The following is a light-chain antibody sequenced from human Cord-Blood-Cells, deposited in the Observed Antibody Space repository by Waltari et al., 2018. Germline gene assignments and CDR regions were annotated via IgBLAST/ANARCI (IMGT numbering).Light chain of an antibody. V-gene: IGLV2-23*01. CDR1: XXXXXXXXX. Sequence: QSALTQPASVSGSPGQXXXXXXXXXXXXXXXXXXXSWYQQHPGKAPKLMIYEGSKRPSGVSNRFSGSKSGNTASLTISGLQAEDEADYYCCSYAGSSTWVFGGGTKLTVL. CDR2: EGS. J-gene: IGLJ3*02. CDR3: CSYAGSSTWV.